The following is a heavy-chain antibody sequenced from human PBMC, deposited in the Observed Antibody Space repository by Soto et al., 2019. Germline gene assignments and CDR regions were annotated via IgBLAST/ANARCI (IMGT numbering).Heavy chain of an antibody. CDR1: GYTFTNYG. CDR3: ARDGRQFVPNSDTLDI. CDR2: ISAYNGNT. Sequence: QVQLVQSGAEVKKPGASVKVSCKASGYTFTNYGINWVRQDPGQGLEWMGWISAYNGNTNYAQKLQGRLTLATDTSTSTTYMELRSLTSDDTAVYFCARDGRQFVPNSDTLDIWGQGTVVTVSS. J-gene: IGHJ3*02. V-gene: IGHV1-18*01. D-gene: IGHD6-6*01.